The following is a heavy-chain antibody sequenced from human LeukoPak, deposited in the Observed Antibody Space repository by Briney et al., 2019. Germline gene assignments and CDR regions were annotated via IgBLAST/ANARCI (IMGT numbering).Heavy chain of an antibody. CDR3: VRVGTSFDI. Sequence: GGSLRLSCAASGFTFSSYSMMWVRQAPGKGLEWVSYISTNTTTIYYADSVKGRSTISRDNAKNSLYLQMNSLRVEDTAVYYCVRVGTSFDIWGQGTMVTVSS. CDR2: ISTNTTTI. J-gene: IGHJ3*02. D-gene: IGHD7-27*01. CDR1: GFTFSSYS. V-gene: IGHV3-48*01.